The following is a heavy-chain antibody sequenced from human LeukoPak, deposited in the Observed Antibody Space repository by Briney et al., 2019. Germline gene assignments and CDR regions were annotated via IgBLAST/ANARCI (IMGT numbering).Heavy chain of an antibody. J-gene: IGHJ4*02. D-gene: IGHD3-22*01. CDR2: FSSSTTII. CDR3: ARGRIVAGVRY. V-gene: IGHV3-48*01. CDR1: GFSLSSYG. Sequence: PGGSLRLSCAASGFSLSSYGMNWVRQAPGKGGEGDSYFSSSTTIIYYADSVKGRFTISRDKAKNSLYLQMNSLRADDTAVYYCARGRIVAGVRYWGQGTLVTVSS.